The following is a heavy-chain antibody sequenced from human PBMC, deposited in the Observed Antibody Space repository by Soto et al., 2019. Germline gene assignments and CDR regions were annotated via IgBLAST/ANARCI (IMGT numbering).Heavy chain of an antibody. CDR1: VASVISSK. V-gene: IGHV4-59*02. CDR2: ISQSGNT. D-gene: IGHD2-15*01. Sequence: ETLSSPWPVSVASVISSKWSWIRQPPGKGLEWIGYISQSGNTNYNPSVKSRVTLSVDTPKNQFSLRLSSVTTADTAVYYCAGLRGYAGSPIDYWGQGTLVTVSS. CDR3: AGLRGYAGSPIDY. J-gene: IGHJ4*02.